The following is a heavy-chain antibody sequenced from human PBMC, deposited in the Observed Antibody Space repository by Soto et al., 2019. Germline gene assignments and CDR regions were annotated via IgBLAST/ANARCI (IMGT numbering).Heavy chain of an antibody. V-gene: IGHV1-2*02. CDR3: ARARHIVLMVYADYYGMDV. CDR2: INPNSGGT. D-gene: IGHD2-8*01. Sequence: RASVKVSCKASGYTFTGYYMHWVRQAPGQGLEWMGWINPNSGGTNYAQKFQGRVTMTRDTSISTAYMELSRLRSDDTAVYYCARARHIVLMVYADYYGMDVWGQGTTVTVSS. CDR1: GYTFTGYY. J-gene: IGHJ6*02.